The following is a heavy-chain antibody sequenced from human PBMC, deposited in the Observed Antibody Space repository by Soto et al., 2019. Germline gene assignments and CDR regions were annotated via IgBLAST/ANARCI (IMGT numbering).Heavy chain of an antibody. CDR2: ISYDGTIK. Sequence: QVQLVESGGGVVQPGSSLKLSCVDSGFTFSNYAMHWVRQAPGKGLEWVAIISYDGTIKYYADSVKGRFTMSRDNSKNTLYLQMNSLRSEDTAVYYCARDLSGYGYDYWGQGALVTVSS. D-gene: IGHD5-18*01. J-gene: IGHJ4*02. CDR1: GFTFSNYA. CDR3: ARDLSGYGYDY. V-gene: IGHV3-30*04.